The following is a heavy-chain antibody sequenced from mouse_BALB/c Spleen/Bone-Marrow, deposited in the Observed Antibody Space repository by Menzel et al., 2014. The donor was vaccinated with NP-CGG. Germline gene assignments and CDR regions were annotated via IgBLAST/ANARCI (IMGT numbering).Heavy chain of an antibody. D-gene: IGHD2-14*01. Sequence: EVQLQQSGPELVKPGASMKISCKPSGYSFTGYTMNWVKQSHGKNLEWIGLINPYNGGTGYNQKFKSKATLTVDNSSSTAYMELRSLTSEDSAVYYCARFRYDWYFDVWGAGTTVTVSS. V-gene: IGHV1S29*02. CDR3: ARFRYDWYFDV. CDR1: GYSFTGYT. CDR2: INPYNGGT. J-gene: IGHJ1*01.